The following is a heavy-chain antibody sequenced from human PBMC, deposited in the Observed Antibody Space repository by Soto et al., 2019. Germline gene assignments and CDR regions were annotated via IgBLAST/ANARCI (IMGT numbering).Heavy chain of an antibody. Sequence: GGSLRLSCAASGFSLYTYTMTWVRQAPGKGLEWVSSISSSSTSVSYTDSVKGRFTISRDNAKSSLYLLMNSLGAEDTAVYDCARDPYSGDFNYWGQGTLRT. CDR3: ARDPYSGDFNY. D-gene: IGHD2-21*01. J-gene: IGHJ4*02. V-gene: IGHV3-21*01. CDR1: GFSLYTYT. CDR2: ISSSSTSV.